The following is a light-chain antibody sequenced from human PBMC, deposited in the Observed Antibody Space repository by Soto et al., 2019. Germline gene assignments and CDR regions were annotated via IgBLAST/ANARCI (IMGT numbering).Light chain of an antibody. CDR3: QQYDNLPLT. Sequence: DIQMTQSPSSLSASVGDRVTITCQASQDIRSYLNWYQQKPERAPNLLIYDESNLETGVPSRLSGSGSRTDFTFTISSLQPEDIATYYCQQYDNLPLTVDGGTKVEFK. V-gene: IGKV1-33*01. CDR1: QDIRSY. CDR2: DES. J-gene: IGKJ4*01.